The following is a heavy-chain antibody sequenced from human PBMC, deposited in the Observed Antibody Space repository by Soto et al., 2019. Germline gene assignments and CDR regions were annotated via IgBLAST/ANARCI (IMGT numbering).Heavy chain of an antibody. D-gene: IGHD1-7*01. CDR1: GFTFGSYA. CDR2: ITGSGRST. Sequence: PGGSLRLSCAAPGFTFGSYAMSWVRQAPGGELEWVSAITGSGRSTYYTDSVEGRFAISRDNSKNTLYLQMNGLRAEDTAVYYCAKTIGPEHLTGTTRVNRFDPWGQGALVTVSS. CDR3: AKTIGPEHLTGTTRVNRFDP. J-gene: IGHJ5*02. V-gene: IGHV3-23*01.